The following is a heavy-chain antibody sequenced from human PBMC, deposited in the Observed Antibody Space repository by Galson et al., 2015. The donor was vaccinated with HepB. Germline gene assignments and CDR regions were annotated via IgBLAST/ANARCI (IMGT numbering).Heavy chain of an antibody. CDR2: IDATGGAT. CDR1: GFTFSSYH. Sequence: SLRLSCAASGFTFSSYHMTWVRQTPGKGLDWVSTIDATGGATYYADSVKGRFTISRDNSNNTLYLQMNSLRAEDTAVYYCAREISDWGQGTLVTVSS. V-gene: IGHV3-23*01. J-gene: IGHJ4*02. CDR3: AREISD. D-gene: IGHD2/OR15-2a*01.